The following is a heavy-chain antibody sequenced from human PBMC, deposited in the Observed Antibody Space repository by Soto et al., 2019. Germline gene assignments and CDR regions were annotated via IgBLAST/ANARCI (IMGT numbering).Heavy chain of an antibody. V-gene: IGHV1-69*12. CDR2: IIPIFGTA. CDR3: ARAYYYDSSGYYYGMDV. J-gene: IGHJ6*02. D-gene: IGHD3-22*01. Sequence: QVQLVQSGAEVKKPGSSVKVSCKASGGTFSSYAISWVRQAPGQGLEWMGGIIPIFGTANYAQKFQGRVTITADESTSTAYMELSSLRSEDTAVYYCARAYYYDSSGYYYGMDVWGQGTTVTVSS. CDR1: GGTFSSYA.